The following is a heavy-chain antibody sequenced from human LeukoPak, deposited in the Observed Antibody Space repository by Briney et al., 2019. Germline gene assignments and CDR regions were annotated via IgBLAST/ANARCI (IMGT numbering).Heavy chain of an antibody. V-gene: IGHV3-21*01. Sequence: PGGSLRLSCAASGFTFSSYSMNWVRQAPGKGLEWVSSISSSSSYIYYADSVKGRFTISRDNAKNSLYLQMNSLRAEDTAVYYCARVGIVGATNFDYWGQGTLVTVSS. CDR2: ISSSSSYI. D-gene: IGHD1-26*01. CDR1: GFTFSSYS. CDR3: ARVGIVGATNFDY. J-gene: IGHJ4*02.